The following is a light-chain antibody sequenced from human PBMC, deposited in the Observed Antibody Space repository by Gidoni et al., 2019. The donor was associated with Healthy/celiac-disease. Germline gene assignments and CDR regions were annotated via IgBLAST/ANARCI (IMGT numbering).Light chain of an antibody. CDR2: STN. CDR3: VLYMGSGSWV. CDR1: SGSVSTSDY. J-gene: IGLJ3*02. V-gene: IGLV8-61*01. Sequence: QTVVTQEPSFSVSPGGTVTLTCGLSSGSVSTSDYPSWYQQTPGQAPRTLIYSTNTRSSGVPDRFSGSILGNKAALTITVAPADDESDYYCVLYMGSGSWVFGGGTKLTVL.